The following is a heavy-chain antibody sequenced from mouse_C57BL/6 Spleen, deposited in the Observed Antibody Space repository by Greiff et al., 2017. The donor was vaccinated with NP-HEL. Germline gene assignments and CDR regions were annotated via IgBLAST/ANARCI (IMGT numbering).Heavy chain of an antibody. CDR1: GYTFTSYG. CDR3: ARDAYYYGSSYGYFDY. D-gene: IGHD1-1*01. J-gene: IGHJ2*01. Sequence: QVQLQQSGAELARPGASVKLSCKASGYTFTSYGISWVKQRTGQGLEWIGEIYPRSGNTYYNEKFKGKATLTADKSSSTAYMELRSLTSEDSAVYFCARDAYYYGSSYGYFDYWGQGTTLTVSS. CDR2: IYPRSGNT. V-gene: IGHV1-81*01.